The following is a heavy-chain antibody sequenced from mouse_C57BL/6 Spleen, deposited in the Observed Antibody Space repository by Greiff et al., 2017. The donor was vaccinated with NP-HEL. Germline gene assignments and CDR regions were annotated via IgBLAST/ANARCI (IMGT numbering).Heavy chain of an antibody. CDR1: GYTFTSYW. Sequence: QVQLQQSGAELAKPGASVKLSCKASGYTFTSYWMHWVKQRPGQGLEWIGYINPSSGYTKYNQKFKDKATLTADKSSSTAYMQLSSLTYEDSAVYYCERHYGSSHYAMDYWGQGTSVTVSS. CDR2: INPSSGYT. D-gene: IGHD1-1*01. J-gene: IGHJ4*01. CDR3: ERHYGSSHYAMDY. V-gene: IGHV1-7*01.